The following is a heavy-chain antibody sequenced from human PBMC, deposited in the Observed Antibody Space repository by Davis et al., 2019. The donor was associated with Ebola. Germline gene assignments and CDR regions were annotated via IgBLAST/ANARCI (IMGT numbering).Heavy chain of an antibody. CDR2: ISSSSNYI. V-gene: IGHV3-21*01. CDR1: GFTFSSYA. CDR3: VRDPALVVTGGGWFFGL. J-gene: IGHJ2*01. D-gene: IGHD2-21*02. Sequence: GESLKISCAASGFTFSSYAMSWVRQAPGKGLEWVSFISSSSNYIYYADSVKGRFTVSRDNAKNSLYLQMNSLRAEDTAVYYCVRDPALVVTGGGWFFGLWGRGTLVTVPS.